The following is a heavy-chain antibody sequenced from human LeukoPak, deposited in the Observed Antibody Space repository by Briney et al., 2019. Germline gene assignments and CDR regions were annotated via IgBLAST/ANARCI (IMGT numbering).Heavy chain of an antibody. V-gene: IGHV4-59*01. J-gene: IGHJ4*02. CDR3: ARERRDSRGYYYTLDY. Sequence: SETLSLTCTVSGGSINSYYWSWIRQPPGKGLEWIGYIYYSGSTNYNPSLKSRVTISVDTSKNQFSLKLSSVTAADTAVYYCARERRDSRGYYYTLDYWGQGTLVSVSS. CDR1: GGSINSYY. D-gene: IGHD3-22*01. CDR2: IYYSGST.